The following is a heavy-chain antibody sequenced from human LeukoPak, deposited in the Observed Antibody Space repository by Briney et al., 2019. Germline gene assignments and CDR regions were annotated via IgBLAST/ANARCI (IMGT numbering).Heavy chain of an antibody. J-gene: IGHJ4*02. CDR2: IYTSGST. CDR1: GGSISSGSYY. V-gene: IGHV4-61*02. D-gene: IGHD3-9*01. Sequence: SETLSLTCTVSGGSISSGSYYWSWIRQPAGKGLEWIGRIYTSGSTNYNPSLKSRVTISVDTSKNQFSLKLSSVTAADTAVYYCARSDILTGYYRYWGQGTLVTVSS. CDR3: ARSDILTGYYRY.